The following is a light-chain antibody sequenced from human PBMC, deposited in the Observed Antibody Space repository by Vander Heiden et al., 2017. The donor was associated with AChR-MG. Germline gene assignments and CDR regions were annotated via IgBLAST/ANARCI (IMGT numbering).Light chain of an antibody. J-gene: IGLJ2*01. CDR3: CSYAGSSTLEV. CDR1: SSDVGSYNL. Sequence: QSALTQPASVSGSPGQSITISCTGTSSDVGSYNLFSWYQQHPGKAPKLMIYEVSKRPSGVSNRFSGSKSGNTASLTISGLQAEDEADYYCCSYAGSSTLEVFGGGTKLTVL. CDR2: EVS. V-gene: IGLV2-23*02.